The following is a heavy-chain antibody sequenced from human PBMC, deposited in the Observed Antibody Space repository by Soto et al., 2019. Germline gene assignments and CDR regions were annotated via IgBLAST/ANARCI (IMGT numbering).Heavy chain of an antibody. J-gene: IGHJ4*02. Sequence: AGGSLRLSCAASGFTFNMYAISWVRQAPGKGLEWVAGIGGSGANTYYADFVKGRFTISRDNPKNTLYLQMDSLRAEDTATYYCARTITGYFWAGDYWGQGTMVTVSS. CDR3: ARTITGYFWAGDY. D-gene: IGHD1-1*01. CDR1: GFTFNMYA. V-gene: IGHV3-23*01. CDR2: IGGSGANT.